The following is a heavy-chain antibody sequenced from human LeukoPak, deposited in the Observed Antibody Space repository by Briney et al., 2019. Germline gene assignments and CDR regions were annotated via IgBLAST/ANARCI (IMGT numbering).Heavy chain of an antibody. CDR1: GGTFNSYA. Sequence: SVKVSCKASGGTFNSYAISWVRQAPGQGLEWMGGIIPIFGTANYAQKFQGRVTITADKSTSTAYMELSSLRSEDTAVYYCARGQYRYYYDSSGWFDYWGQGTLVTVSS. J-gene: IGHJ4*02. D-gene: IGHD3-22*01. V-gene: IGHV1-69*06. CDR2: IIPIFGTA. CDR3: ARGQYRYYYDSSGWFDY.